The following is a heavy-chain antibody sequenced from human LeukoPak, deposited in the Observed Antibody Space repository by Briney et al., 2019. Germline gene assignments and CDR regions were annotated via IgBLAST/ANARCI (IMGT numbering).Heavy chain of an antibody. J-gene: IGHJ4*02. CDR3: ARDLGPQYSSAWYPLGY. CDR2: ISSSTNYI. D-gene: IGHD6-19*01. V-gene: IGHV3-21*01. CDR1: GFTFSTYS. Sequence: GGSLRLSCAASGFTFSTYSMNWVRQAPGKGLEWVSFISSSTNYIYYADSVQGRFTISRDNAKNSLYLQMNSLRDDDTAVYYCARDLGPQYSSAWYPLGYWGQGTLVTVSS.